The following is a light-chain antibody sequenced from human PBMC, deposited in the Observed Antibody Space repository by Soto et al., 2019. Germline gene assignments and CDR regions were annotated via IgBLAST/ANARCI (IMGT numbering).Light chain of an antibody. CDR3: HQYNGWPRT. CDR1: QSVSSK. J-gene: IGKJ1*01. CDR2: GAS. Sequence: ETMMTQSPATPSLPPGERATLSCRASQSVSSKLVWYPQKPGQAPRFLIYGASTSATGIPARFRGSGSGTEFTLTIDSLQSEDFAVYYCHQYNGWPRTFGQGTKVDNK. V-gene: IGKV3-15*01.